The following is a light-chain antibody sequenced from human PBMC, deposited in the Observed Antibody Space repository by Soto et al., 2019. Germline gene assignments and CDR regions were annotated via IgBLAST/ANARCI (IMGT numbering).Light chain of an antibody. V-gene: IGKV1-39*01. CDR3: QQSYSTPVIT. Sequence: DIQMTQSPSSLSASVGDRVTITGQASQEISNYLNWSQHTPGKAPKETGVPSSFSGNRSGTDFTLTISSLQPEDFATYYCQQSYSTPVITFGQGTRLEIK. CDR1: QEISNY. J-gene: IGKJ5*01.